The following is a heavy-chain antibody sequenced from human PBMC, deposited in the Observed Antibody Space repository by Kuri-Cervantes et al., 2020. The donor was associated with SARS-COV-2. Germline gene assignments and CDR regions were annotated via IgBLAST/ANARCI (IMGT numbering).Heavy chain of an antibody. CDR2: ISSDGKNK. Sequence: GGALRLSCAASGFTFNSYGMHWVRQAPGKGLEWVTFISSDGKNKKCMASGKGRFTITRDNSQNTLHLQMKSLRDEDTAIYYCAKDRAGVHDFWGQGTLVTVSS. CDR1: GFTFNSYG. V-gene: IGHV3-30*02. D-gene: IGHD2-21*01. CDR3: AKDRAGVHDF. J-gene: IGHJ4*02.